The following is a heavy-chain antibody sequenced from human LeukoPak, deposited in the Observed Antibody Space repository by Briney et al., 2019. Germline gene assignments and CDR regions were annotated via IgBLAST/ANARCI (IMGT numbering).Heavy chain of an antibody. V-gene: IGHV1-18*01. Sequence: GASVKVSCKASGYTFTSYGISWVRQAPGQGLEWMGWISAYNGNTNYAQKLQGRVTMTTDTSTSTAYMELRSLRSDDTAVYYCARGWDGSGSPPSVPIDYWGQGTLVTVSS. CDR3: ARGWDGSGSPPSVPIDY. CDR1: GYTFTSYG. J-gene: IGHJ4*02. CDR2: ISAYNGNT. D-gene: IGHD3-10*01.